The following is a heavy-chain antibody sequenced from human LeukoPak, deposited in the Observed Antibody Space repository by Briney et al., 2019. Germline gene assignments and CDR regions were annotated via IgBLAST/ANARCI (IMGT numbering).Heavy chain of an antibody. CDR3: ARSLDY. V-gene: IGHV4-59*01. Sequence: SETLSLTCTVSGGSISSYYWSWIRQPPGKGLEWIGYIYYSGSTNYNPSLKSRVTISVDTSKNQFSLKLSSVTAADTAVYYCARSLDYWGQGTLVTISS. CDR2: IYYSGST. CDR1: GGSISSYY. J-gene: IGHJ4*02.